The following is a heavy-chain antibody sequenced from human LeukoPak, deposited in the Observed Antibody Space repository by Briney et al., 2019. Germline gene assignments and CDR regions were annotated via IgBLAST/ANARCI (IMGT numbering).Heavy chain of an antibody. Sequence: GGPLRLSCAASGFIVSGDFMSWVRQAPGKGLEWVSVIYSDGSTYYADSVKGRFTISRDNSKNTLDLQMTGLRAEDTAVYYCARERGRGRDSPWFDYWGQGTLVTVSS. CDR2: IYSDGST. J-gene: IGHJ4*02. CDR1: GFIVSGDF. CDR3: ARERGRGRDSPWFDY. V-gene: IGHV3-53*01. D-gene: IGHD1-26*01.